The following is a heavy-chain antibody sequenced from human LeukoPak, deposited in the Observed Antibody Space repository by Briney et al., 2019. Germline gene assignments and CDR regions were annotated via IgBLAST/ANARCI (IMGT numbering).Heavy chain of an antibody. J-gene: IGHJ3*02. V-gene: IGHV4-38-2*02. Sequence: PSETLSLTCTVSGYSISSGYYWGWIRQPPGKGLEWIGYIYYSGSTTYNPSLKSRVTISIDTSKNQFSLKLTSVTAADTALYYCARGANYGDNGLDVFDIWGQGTMVTVSS. CDR3: ARGANYGDNGLDVFDI. CDR1: GYSISSGYY. CDR2: IYYSGST. D-gene: IGHD4-17*01.